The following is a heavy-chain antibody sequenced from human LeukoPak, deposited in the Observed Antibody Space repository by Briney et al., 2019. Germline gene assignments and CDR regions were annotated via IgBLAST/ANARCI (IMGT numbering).Heavy chain of an antibody. D-gene: IGHD2-2*01. CDR1: GYTFTSYY. J-gene: IGHJ4*02. CDR2: INPSGGST. V-gene: IGHV1-46*01. Sequence: GASVKVSCKASGYTFTSYYMHWVRQAPGQGLEWMGIINPSGGSTSYAQKFQGRVTMTRDTSTSTVYMELSSLRSEDTAVYYCARDILAPCSSTSCPGYYSDYWGQGTLVTVSS. CDR3: ARDILAPCSSTSCPGYYSDY.